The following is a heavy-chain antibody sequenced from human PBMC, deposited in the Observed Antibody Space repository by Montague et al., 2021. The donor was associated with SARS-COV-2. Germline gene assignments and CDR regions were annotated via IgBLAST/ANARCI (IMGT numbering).Heavy chain of an antibody. CDR2: INHSGST. D-gene: IGHD3-10*01. J-gene: IGHJ4*02. CDR3: ARDRFAFGAGRQGTIDF. CDR1: GGSFSGYY. Sequence: ETLSLTCAVYGGSFSGYYWSWIRQPPGKGLEWIVEINHSGSTKYNPSLKSRVTISVDTSKNQFSLKLTSVTAADTAIYFCARDRFAFGAGRQGTIDFWGQGTLVTVS. V-gene: IGHV4-34*01.